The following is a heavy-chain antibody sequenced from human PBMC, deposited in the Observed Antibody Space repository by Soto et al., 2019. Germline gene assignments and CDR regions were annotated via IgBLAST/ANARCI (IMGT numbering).Heavy chain of an antibody. V-gene: IGHV4-34*01. J-gene: IGHJ4*02. CDR2: ISPSGST. Sequence: QVQLQQWGAGLLKPSETLSLSSGVYGGSLSDYYWRWIRQPPGKGLEWIGEISPSGSTNYNPSLKSRVTISVEPSKNRISLKLSSVTAADTAVYYCAGGKTYCSGGSCYEQFDYWGQGTLVTVSS. CDR3: AGGKTYCSGGSCYEQFDY. CDR1: GGSLSDYY. D-gene: IGHD2-15*01.